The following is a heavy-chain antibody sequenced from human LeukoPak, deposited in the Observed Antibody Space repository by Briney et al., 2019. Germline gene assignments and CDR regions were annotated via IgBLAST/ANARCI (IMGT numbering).Heavy chain of an antibody. CDR1: GDSIGSSSYH. J-gene: IGHJ3*02. CDR3: ARLYYYGSGSYLSGFDI. V-gene: IGHV4-39*01. D-gene: IGHD3-10*01. Sequence: SETLSLLCTVSGDSIGSSSYHWGRIRQPPGKGLEWIGRFHHSRSTYYASSLKSRVTIYVDTSKSQFSLKLGSVTAADTAVYQCARLYYYGSGSYLSGFDIWGQGTMVTVSS. CDR2: FHHSRST.